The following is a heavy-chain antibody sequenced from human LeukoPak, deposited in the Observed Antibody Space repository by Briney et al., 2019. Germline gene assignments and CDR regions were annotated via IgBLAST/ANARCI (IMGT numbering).Heavy chain of an antibody. D-gene: IGHD6-19*01. CDR3: AKDRDSSGRYYAFDF. J-gene: IGHJ3*01. CDR2: FSGNGGST. Sequence: PGGSLRLSCAASGFTFSNYAMSWVRQAPGKGLEWVSTFSGNGGSTYSADSVKGRFTISRDNSKNTLYLQMNSLRAEDTAVYYCAKDRDSSGRYYAFDFWGQGTMVTVSS. V-gene: IGHV3-23*01. CDR1: GFTFSNYA.